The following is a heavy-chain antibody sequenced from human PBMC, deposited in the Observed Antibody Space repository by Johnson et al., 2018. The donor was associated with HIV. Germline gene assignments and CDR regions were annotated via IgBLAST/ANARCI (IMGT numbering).Heavy chain of an antibody. CDR1: GFTFDEYD. V-gene: IGHV3-20*04. D-gene: IGHD1-26*01. J-gene: IGHJ3*02. Sequence: VQLVESGGGVARPGGSLRLSCEASGFTFDEYDMNWVRQAPGKGLEWVSGINWQGGTPGFADSVKGRFTISRDNAKNSLSLQMNSLRAEDTAVYYCAKDLTSFIVGANDAFDIWGQGTMVTVSS. CDR2: INWQGGTP. CDR3: AKDLTSFIVGANDAFDI.